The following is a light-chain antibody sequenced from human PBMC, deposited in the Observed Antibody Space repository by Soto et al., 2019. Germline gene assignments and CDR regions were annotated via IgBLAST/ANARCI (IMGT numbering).Light chain of an antibody. J-gene: IGLJ2*01. CDR2: DVI. V-gene: IGLV2-14*03. CDR1: SSDVGGYNY. Sequence: SVLPQPASVSVSPGQSSTISCTGTSSDVGGYNYVSWYQQHPGKAPKLMIYDVINRPSGVSNRFSGSKSGNSASLTISGLQAEDEADYYCSSYTSSSTYVVFGGGTKVTV. CDR3: SSYTSSSTYVV.